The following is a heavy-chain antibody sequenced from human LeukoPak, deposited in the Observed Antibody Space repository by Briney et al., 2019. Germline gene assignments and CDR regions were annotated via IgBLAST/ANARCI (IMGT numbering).Heavy chain of an antibody. J-gene: IGHJ4*02. CDR2: ISSSGSTI. CDR3: ARRGYSSSWDTPDY. CDR1: GFTFSSYE. Sequence: GGSLRLSCAASGFTFSSYEMNWVRQAPGKGLEWVSYISSSGSTIYYADSVKGRFTISRDNAKNSLYLQMNSLRAEDTAVYYCARRGYSSSWDTPDYWGQGTLVTVSS. V-gene: IGHV3-48*03. D-gene: IGHD6-13*01.